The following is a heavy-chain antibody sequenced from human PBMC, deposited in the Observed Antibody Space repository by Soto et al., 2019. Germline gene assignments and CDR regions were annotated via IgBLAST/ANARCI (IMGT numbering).Heavy chain of an antibody. CDR2: IRSKANNYAT. V-gene: IGHV3-73*01. CDR1: GSA. J-gene: IGHJ2*01. D-gene: IGHD2-21*02. Sequence: GSAMHWVRQASGKGLEWVGRIRSKANNYATAYAASVKGRFTISRDDSKNTAYLQMNSLKTEDTAVYYCTRHALQYCGGDCYLLPYFDLWGRGTLVTSPQ. CDR3: TRHALQYCGGDCYLLPYFDL.